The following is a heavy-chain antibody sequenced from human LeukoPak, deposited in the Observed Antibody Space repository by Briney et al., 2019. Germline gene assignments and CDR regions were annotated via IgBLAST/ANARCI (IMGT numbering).Heavy chain of an antibody. Sequence: PGGSLRLSCAASGFTFSGYAVSWVRQAPGKGLEWVSAISGSDDSTDYTDSVKGRFTISRDNSKNTLYLQMNSLRAEDTAVYYCAKERDESRYCSSTNCYPFDYWGQGTLVAVSS. V-gene: IGHV3-23*01. CDR3: AKERDESRYCSSTNCYPFDY. D-gene: IGHD2-2*01. CDR2: ISGSDDST. J-gene: IGHJ4*02. CDR1: GFTFSGYA.